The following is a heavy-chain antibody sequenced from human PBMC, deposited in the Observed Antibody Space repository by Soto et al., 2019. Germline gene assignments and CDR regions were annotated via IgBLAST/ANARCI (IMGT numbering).Heavy chain of an antibody. J-gene: IGHJ6*02. Sequence: QVQLVQSGAEVKKPGSSVKVSCKASGGTFSTFSISWVRQAPGQGLEWMGGIIPMLAKTNYAQKSQGRVTITADESTSTAYMALSSLRSDYTAVYYWVRDILEWLVGSGDYYYYGMDVWGQGTTVTVSS. V-gene: IGHV1-69*12. CDR3: VRDILEWLVGSGDYYYYGMDV. CDR1: GGTFSTFS. CDR2: IIPMLAKT. D-gene: IGHD3-3*01.